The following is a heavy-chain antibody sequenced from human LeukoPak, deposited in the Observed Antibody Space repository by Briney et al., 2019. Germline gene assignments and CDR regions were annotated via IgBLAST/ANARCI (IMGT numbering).Heavy chain of an antibody. D-gene: IGHD4-17*01. Sequence: SETLSLTCAVYGGSFSGYYWSWIRQPPGKGLEWIGEINHSGSTNYNPSLKSRVTISVDTSKNQFSLKPSSVTAADTAVYYCARVPYGDYWGQGTLVTVSS. CDR3: ARVPYGDY. J-gene: IGHJ4*02. V-gene: IGHV4-34*01. CDR1: GGSFSGYY. CDR2: INHSGST.